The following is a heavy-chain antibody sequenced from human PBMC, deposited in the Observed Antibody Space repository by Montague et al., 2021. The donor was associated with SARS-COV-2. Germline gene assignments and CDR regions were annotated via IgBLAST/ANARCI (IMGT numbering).Heavy chain of an antibody. D-gene: IGHD6-19*01. Sequence: SLRLSCAASGFTFSSYSMNWVRQAPGKGLEWVSPISSSSSYIYYADPVKGRFTISRDNAKNSLYLQMNSLRAEDTAVYYCARVGGSGWYVDYWGQGTLVTVSS. CDR3: ARVGGSGWYVDY. J-gene: IGHJ4*02. CDR2: ISSSSSYI. V-gene: IGHV3-21*01. CDR1: GFTFSSYS.